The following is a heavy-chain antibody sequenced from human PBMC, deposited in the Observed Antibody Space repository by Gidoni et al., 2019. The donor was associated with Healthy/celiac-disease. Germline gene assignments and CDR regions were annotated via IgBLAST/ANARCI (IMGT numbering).Heavy chain of an antibody. Sequence: QVQLVESGGGVVQPGRSLRLSCAASGFTFSSFGMHWVRQAPGKGLEWVAVISYEGSNKYYADSVKGRFTISRDNSKNTLYLQMNSLRAEDTAVYYCAKALTYYYDSSGSFFDYWGQGTLVTVSS. CDR2: ISYEGSNK. V-gene: IGHV3-30*18. D-gene: IGHD3-22*01. CDR3: AKALTYYYDSSGSFFDY. CDR1: GFTFSSFG. J-gene: IGHJ4*02.